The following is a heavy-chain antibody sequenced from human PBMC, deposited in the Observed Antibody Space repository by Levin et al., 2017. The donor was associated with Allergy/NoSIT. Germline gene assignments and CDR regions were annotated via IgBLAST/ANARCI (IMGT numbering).Heavy chain of an antibody. CDR3: AHRVVYNRKGWFDP. Sequence: SGPTLVKPTQTLTLTCTFSGFSLSTSGVGVGWIRQPPGKALEWLALIYWDDDKRYSPSLKSRLTITKDTSKNQVVLTMTNMDPVDTATYYCAHRVVYNRKGWFDPWGQGTLVTVSS. CDR1: GFSLSTSGVG. CDR2: IYWDDDK. V-gene: IGHV2-5*02. J-gene: IGHJ5*02. D-gene: IGHD1-14*01.